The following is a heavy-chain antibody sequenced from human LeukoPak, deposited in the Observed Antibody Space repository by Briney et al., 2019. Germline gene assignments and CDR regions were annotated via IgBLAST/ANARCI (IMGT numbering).Heavy chain of an antibody. V-gene: IGHV3-21*01. CDR2: ISGSSNYI. CDR3: ARDLEYNYGFDY. Sequence: NPGGSLRLSCAASGFTFSAYSMHWVRQAPGKGLEWVSSISGSSNYIYYADSMKGRFTISRDNAKNSLYLQMDSLRAEDTAVYFCARDLEYNYGFDYWGQGTLVTVSS. D-gene: IGHD5-18*01. J-gene: IGHJ4*02. CDR1: GFTFSAYS.